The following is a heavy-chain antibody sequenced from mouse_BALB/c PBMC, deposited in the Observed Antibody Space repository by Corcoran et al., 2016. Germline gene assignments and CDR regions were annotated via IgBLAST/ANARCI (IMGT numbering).Heavy chain of an antibody. J-gene: IGHJ4*01. CDR1: GYTFTNYG. CDR3: AREPYAMDY. V-gene: IGHV9-3-1*01. Sequence: QIQLVQSGPELKKPGETVKISCKASGYTFTNYGRNWVKQAPGKGLKRMGWINTYTGEPTYADDFKGRFAFSLETSASTAYLQINNLKNEDTATYFCAREPYAMDYWGQGTSVTVSS. CDR2: INTYTGEP.